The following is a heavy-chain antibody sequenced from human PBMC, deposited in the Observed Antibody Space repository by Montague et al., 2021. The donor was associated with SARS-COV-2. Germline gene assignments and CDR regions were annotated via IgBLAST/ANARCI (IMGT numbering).Heavy chain of an antibody. D-gene: IGHD5/OR15-5a*01. V-gene: IGHV4-30-2*01. CDR3: ARGGSDRSVYCWLDP. CDR2: IFPGRSN. Sequence: TLSLTCSVSGGSISSGSYYWSWIRQPPGKGLEWIGYIFPGRSNYYTASIQSRVTILIDNSKNELSLRLTSMTAADTAVYFCARGGSDRSVYCWLDPWGQGTLVTVSS. CDR1: GGSISSGSYY. J-gene: IGHJ5*02.